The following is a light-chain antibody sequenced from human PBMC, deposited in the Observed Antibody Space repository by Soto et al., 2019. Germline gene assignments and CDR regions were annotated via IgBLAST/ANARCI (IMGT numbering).Light chain of an antibody. Sequence: EIVLTQSPGTLPLSPGERATLSCRASLSVASNYVAWYQQKPGQAPRLLIYAASGRATGIPDRFSGSGSGTDCTLTISRLEPEDFAVYYCQQYGSAPWTFGQGTKVESK. CDR3: QQYGSAPWT. V-gene: IGKV3-20*01. CDR1: LSVASNY. J-gene: IGKJ1*01. CDR2: AAS.